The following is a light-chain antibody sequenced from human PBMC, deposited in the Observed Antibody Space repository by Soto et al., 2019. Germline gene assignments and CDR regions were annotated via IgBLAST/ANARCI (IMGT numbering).Light chain of an antibody. Sequence: EVALTPSPATLSVSPVEGAALAGRADQSINTLLAWYQQKPGQAPRLLIYGASNRATGIPDRFSGSGSGTDFTLTISRLEPEDFAVYYCQQYGSSGTFGQGTKVDIK. CDR1: QSINTL. CDR2: GAS. CDR3: QQYGSSGT. V-gene: IGKV3-20*01. J-gene: IGKJ1*01.